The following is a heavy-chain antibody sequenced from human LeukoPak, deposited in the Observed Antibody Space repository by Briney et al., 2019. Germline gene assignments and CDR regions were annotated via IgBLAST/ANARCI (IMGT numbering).Heavy chain of an antibody. CDR2: IYYSGST. Sequence: PSETLSLTCTVSGGSISSYYWSWIRQPPGKGLEWIGYIYYSGSTNYNPSLKSRVTISVDTSKNQFSLKLSSMTAADTAVYYCARHGGGGESYPRVFWGRGNLVTVSS. CDR3: ARHGGGGESYPRVF. V-gene: IGHV4-59*08. J-gene: IGHJ4*02. CDR1: GGSISSYY. D-gene: IGHD1-26*01.